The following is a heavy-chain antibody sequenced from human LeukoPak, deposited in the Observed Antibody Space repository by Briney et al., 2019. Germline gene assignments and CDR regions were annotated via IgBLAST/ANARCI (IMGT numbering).Heavy chain of an antibody. Sequence: GGSLRLSCVASGFTFGTYVMSWVRQAPGKGLEWEANIKPDGSETYYVDSVEGRFTISRDNAKKSLYLQMNSLRAEDTAVYYCVRDLMEVAWGQGTLVTVSS. CDR1: GFTFGTYV. V-gene: IGHV3-7*01. J-gene: IGHJ5*02. CDR2: IKPDGSET. CDR3: VRDLMEVA. D-gene: IGHD2-8*01.